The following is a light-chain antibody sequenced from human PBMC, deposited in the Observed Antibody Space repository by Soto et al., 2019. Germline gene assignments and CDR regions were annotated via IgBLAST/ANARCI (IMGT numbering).Light chain of an antibody. CDR2: RTS. Sequence: IPMTQSPSSLSASVGDRVTITCRASQGIRNDLGWYQQKPGKAPKVLIYRTSTLESGVPSRFSGSGSGTEFTLTISSLQPDDFATYYCQQYSSYPHTFGGGTKVDIK. CDR3: QQYSSYPHT. CDR1: QGIRND. J-gene: IGKJ4*01. V-gene: IGKV1-17*01.